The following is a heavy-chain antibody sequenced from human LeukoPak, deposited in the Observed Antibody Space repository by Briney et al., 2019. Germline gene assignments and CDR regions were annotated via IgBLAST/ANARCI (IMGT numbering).Heavy chain of an antibody. V-gene: IGHV4-61*01. J-gene: IGHJ4*02. CDR1: GGSVSNASYY. CDR3: ARVRYGSGSYYFDN. CDR2: VYYSGST. D-gene: IGHD3-10*01. Sequence: PSETLSLTCTVSGGSVSNASYYWNWIRQPPGKGLDWIGYVYYSGSTNYSPSLQSRVTVSVDTSKNQFSLKLTSVTAADTAVYYCARVRYGSGSYYFDNWGQGTLVTVSS.